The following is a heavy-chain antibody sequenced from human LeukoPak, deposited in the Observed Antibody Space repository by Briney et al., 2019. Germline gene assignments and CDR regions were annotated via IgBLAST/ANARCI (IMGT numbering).Heavy chain of an antibody. CDR2: FDPEDGET. V-gene: IGHV1-24*01. CDR1: GYTLTELS. J-gene: IGHJ3*02. CDR3: ARSRGFSGLVPTDAFDI. Sequence: ASVKVSCKVSGYTLTELSMHWVRQAPGKGLEWMGGFDPEDGETIYAQKFQGRVTMTEDTSTDTAYMELSSLRSEDTAVYYCARSRGFSGLVPTDAFDIWGQGTMVTVSS. D-gene: IGHD3-10*01.